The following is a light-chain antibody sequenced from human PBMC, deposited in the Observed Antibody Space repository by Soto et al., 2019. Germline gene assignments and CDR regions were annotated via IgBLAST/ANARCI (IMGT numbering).Light chain of an antibody. CDR1: SSNIGSNT. CDR2: NNN. J-gene: IGLJ1*01. CDR3: AAGDDSLDGYV. Sequence: QSVLTQPPSASGTPGQRVTISCSGSSSNIGSNTVNWYQHLPGTAPKLLIYNNNQRPSGVPDRFSGSKSGTSASLAISGLQSEDEADYYCAAGDDSLDGYVFGTGTNATVL. V-gene: IGLV1-44*01.